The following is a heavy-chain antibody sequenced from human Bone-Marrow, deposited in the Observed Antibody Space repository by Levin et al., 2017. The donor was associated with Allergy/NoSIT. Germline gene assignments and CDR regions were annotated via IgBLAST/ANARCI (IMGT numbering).Heavy chain of an antibody. CDR3: ARSRGGEGLDI. Sequence: PSETLSLTCTVSGGSISYFYWSWIRQPPGKGLEWIGYLYSGASTNYNPSVKSRITISVDTSKNQVSLKLASVTAADTAVYYCARSRGGEGLDIWGQGTMVTVSS. V-gene: IGHV4-59*01. J-gene: IGHJ3*02. CDR1: GGSISYFY. CDR2: LYSGAST. D-gene: IGHD3-10*01.